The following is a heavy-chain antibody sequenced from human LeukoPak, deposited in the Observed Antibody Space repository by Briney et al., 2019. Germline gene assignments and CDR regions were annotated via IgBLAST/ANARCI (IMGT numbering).Heavy chain of an antibody. CDR1: GFTFSSYA. V-gene: IGHV3-23*01. Sequence: GGSLRLSCAASGFTFSSYAMSWVRQAPGKGLEWVSAISGSGGSTYYADSVKGRFTISRDNSKNTLYLQMNSLRAEDTAVYYCAKGGYYDSSGYYGYWVQGTLVTVSS. CDR2: ISGSGGST. D-gene: IGHD3-22*01. J-gene: IGHJ4*02. CDR3: AKGGYYDSSGYYGY.